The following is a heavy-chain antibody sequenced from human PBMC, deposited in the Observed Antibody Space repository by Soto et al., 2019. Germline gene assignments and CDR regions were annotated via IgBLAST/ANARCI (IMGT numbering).Heavy chain of an antibody. V-gene: IGHV1-3*01. J-gene: IGHJ5*02. D-gene: IGHD5-18*01. CDR3: ARGGWAPMGAHHTAMVTVIDP. Sequence: ASVKVSCKASGYTFTSYAMDWVRQAPGQRLEWMGWINAGNGNTKYSQKFQGRVTITRDTSASTAYMELSSLRSEDTAVYYCARGGWAPMGAHHTAMVTVIDPWGQGTLVTVSS. CDR1: GYTFTSYA. CDR2: INAGNGNT.